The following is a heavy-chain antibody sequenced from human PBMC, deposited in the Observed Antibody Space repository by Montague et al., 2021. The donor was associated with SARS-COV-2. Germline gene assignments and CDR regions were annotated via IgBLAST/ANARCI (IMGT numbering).Heavy chain of an antibody. CDR2: IKPDGSGQ. D-gene: IGHD3-10*01. CDR1: GFTFSNYW. Sequence: SLRLSCAASGFTFSNYWMNRARQAPGKGLEWVASIKPDGSGQNYVGSVKGRFTISRDNAKKSLYLQMNSLRVDDTAVYYCARSLFSSGSFWGQGTLVTVSS. V-gene: IGHV3-7*01. J-gene: IGHJ4*02. CDR3: ARSLFSSGSF.